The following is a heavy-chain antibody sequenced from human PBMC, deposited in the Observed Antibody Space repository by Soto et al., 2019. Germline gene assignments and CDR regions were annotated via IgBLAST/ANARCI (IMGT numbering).Heavy chain of an antibody. Sequence: AVKVSCKASGGTFSTFGSSWVRQAPGQGLEWMGGIIPFFGTAKYSQKFEDRISITADESTNTVYMDLRSLTSEDTAIYYCARSAPMDYCDKHYYDFWGQGALVTVSS. D-gene: IGHD3-22*01. CDR3: ARSAPMDYCDKHYYDF. CDR2: IIPFFGTA. J-gene: IGHJ4*02. CDR1: GGTFSTFG. V-gene: IGHV1-69*13.